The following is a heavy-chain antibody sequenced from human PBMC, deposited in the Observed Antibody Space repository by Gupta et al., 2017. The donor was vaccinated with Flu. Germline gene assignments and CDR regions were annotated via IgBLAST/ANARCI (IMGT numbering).Heavy chain of an antibody. CDR2: ISNSGGST. Sequence: EVQLLESGGGFVQPGGSLRLSCAASGFSFTTYSLSWVRQAPGKGLEWVSTISNSGGSTYYVDSVKGRFTISRDTSKNILYLQMIRLRAEDAAIYYCAKGRERDYYFYYYMDVWGKGTTVTGSS. V-gene: IGHV3-23*01. D-gene: IGHD1-26*01. CDR3: AKGRERDYYFYYYMDV. CDR1: GFSFTTYS. J-gene: IGHJ6*03.